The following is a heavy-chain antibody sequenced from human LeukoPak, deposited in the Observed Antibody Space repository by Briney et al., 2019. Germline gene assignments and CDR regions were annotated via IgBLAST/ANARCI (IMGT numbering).Heavy chain of an antibody. Sequence: PGGSLRLSCAASGFTFSSYGMSWVRQAPGKGLEWVSAISGSGGSTYYADSVKGRFTISRDNSKNTLYLQMNSLRAEDTAVYYCAKDLVGRVRTVVTEFPDYWGQGTLVTVSS. CDR1: GFTFSSYG. V-gene: IGHV3-23*01. D-gene: IGHD4-23*01. CDR2: ISGSGGST. J-gene: IGHJ4*02. CDR3: AKDLVGRVRTVVTEFPDY.